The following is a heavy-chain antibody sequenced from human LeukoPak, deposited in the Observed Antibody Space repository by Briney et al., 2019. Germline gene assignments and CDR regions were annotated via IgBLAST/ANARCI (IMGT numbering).Heavy chain of an antibody. Sequence: KPGGSLRLSCAASGFTFNTFNMNWVRQAPGKGLEWVSSISSGGDYIYYADPVKGRFTTSRDNAKNSLSLQLHSPRVEDTAVYYCARGHYDVLAASYKWTPDYWGQGTLVTVSS. CDR2: ISSGGDYI. CDR1: GFTFNTFN. CDR3: ARGHYDVLAASYKWTPDY. D-gene: IGHD3-9*01. J-gene: IGHJ4*02. V-gene: IGHV3-21*01.